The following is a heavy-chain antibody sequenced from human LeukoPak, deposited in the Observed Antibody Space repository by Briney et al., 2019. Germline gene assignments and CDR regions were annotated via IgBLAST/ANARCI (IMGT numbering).Heavy chain of an antibody. CDR2: FDVAETDT. CDR3: SSSGVEEWQGLHF. J-gene: IGHJ4*02. CDR1: GYTLSELS. Sequence: AASVKVSCKVSGYTLSELSMHWVRQSPGKGLEWMGGFDVAETDTIYAQKFQGRVTMTEDTSTDTAYMELNSLSSEDTAVYYCSSSGVEEWQGLHFWGQGTLVTVSP. D-gene: IGHD3-3*01. V-gene: IGHV1-24*01.